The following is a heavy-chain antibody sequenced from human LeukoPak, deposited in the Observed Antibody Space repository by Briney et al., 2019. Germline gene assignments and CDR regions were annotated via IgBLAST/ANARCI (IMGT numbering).Heavy chain of an antibody. J-gene: IGHJ5*02. D-gene: IGHD2-2*01. Sequence: PSETLSLTCAVYGGSFSGYYWSWIRQPPGKGLEWIGEINHSGSTNYNPSLKSRVTISVGTSKNQFSLKLSSVTAADTAVYYCARGPGGYCSSTSCSDPWGQGTLVTVSS. CDR2: INHSGST. CDR1: GGSFSGYY. V-gene: IGHV4-34*01. CDR3: ARGPGGYCSSTSCSDP.